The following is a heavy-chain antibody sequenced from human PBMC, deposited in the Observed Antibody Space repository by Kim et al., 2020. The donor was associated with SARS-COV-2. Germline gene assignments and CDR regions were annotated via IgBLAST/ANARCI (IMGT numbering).Heavy chain of an antibody. Sequence: GYSDSVKGRFTISRDIAKKSVYLQMNSRRLDDTASYFCGKDVSPGGLDVWGQGTTVTVSS. CDR3: GKDVSPGGLDV. J-gene: IGHJ6*02. V-gene: IGHV3-9*01.